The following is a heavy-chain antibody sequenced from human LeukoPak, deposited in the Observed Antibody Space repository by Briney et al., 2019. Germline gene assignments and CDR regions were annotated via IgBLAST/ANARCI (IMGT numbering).Heavy chain of an antibody. CDR1: GYTFTSYY. J-gene: IGHJ4*02. CDR3: AMDYYDSSGYYNSPDDY. Sequence: SVKVSCKASGYTFTSYYMHWVRQAPGQGLEWMGRIIPILGIANYAQKFQGRVTITADKSTSTAYMELSSLRSEDTAVYYCAMDYYDSSGYYNSPDDYWGQGTLVTVSS. CDR2: IIPILGIA. D-gene: IGHD3-22*01. V-gene: IGHV1-69*02.